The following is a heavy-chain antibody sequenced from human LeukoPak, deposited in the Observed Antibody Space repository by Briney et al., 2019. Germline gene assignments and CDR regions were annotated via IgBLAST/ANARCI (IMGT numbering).Heavy chain of an antibody. CDR2: ISSSSSYI. V-gene: IGHV3-21*04. D-gene: IGHD3-9*01. CDR1: RFTFSSYS. CDR3: AKWGDYDILTGYYVPDY. J-gene: IGHJ4*02. Sequence: GGSLRLSCAASRFTFSSYSMNWVRQAPWKGLEWVSSISSSSSYIYYADSVKGRFTISRDNAKNSLYLQMNSLRAEDTAVYYCAKWGDYDILTGYYVPDYWGQGTLVTVSS.